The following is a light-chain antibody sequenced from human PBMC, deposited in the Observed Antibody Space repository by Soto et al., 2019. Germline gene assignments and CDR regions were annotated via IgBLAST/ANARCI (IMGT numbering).Light chain of an antibody. CDR3: QQYNSYSRT. Sequence: DIQMPQSPSTLSASVGDRVTITCRASQSISNWLAWNQQKPGKAPKLLIYDASSLESGVPSRFSGSGSGTEFTLTISSLQPDDFATYNCQQYNSYSRTFGQGTKVEIK. CDR1: QSISNW. J-gene: IGKJ1*01. V-gene: IGKV1-5*01. CDR2: DAS.